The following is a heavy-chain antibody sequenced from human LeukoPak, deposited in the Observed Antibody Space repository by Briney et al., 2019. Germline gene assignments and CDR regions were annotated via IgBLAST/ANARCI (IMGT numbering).Heavy chain of an antibody. Sequence: PGGSLRLSCAASGFTFSSYSMDWVRQAPGKGLEWVSSISSSSYIYYADSVKGRFTISRDNAKNSLYLQMNSLRAEDTAVYYCARDSGDSSGYYFGAFDIWGQGTMVAVSS. V-gene: IGHV3-21*01. D-gene: IGHD3-22*01. J-gene: IGHJ3*02. CDR3: ARDSGDSSGYYFGAFDI. CDR1: GFTFSSYS. CDR2: ISSSSYI.